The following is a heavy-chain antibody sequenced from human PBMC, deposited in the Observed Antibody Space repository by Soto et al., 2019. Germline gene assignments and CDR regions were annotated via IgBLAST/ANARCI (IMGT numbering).Heavy chain of an antibody. CDR2: IYYSGST. J-gene: IGHJ4*02. CDR1: GGSISSGGYY. CDR3: ARALLYVDTAMVDFDY. Sequence: QVQLQESGPGLVKPSQTLSLTCTVSGGSISSGGYYWSWIRQHPGKGLEWIGYIYYSGSTYYNPSLKNRVTISVDTSKNQFSLKLSSVTAADTAVYYCARALLYVDTAMVDFDYWGQGTLVTVSS. D-gene: IGHD5-18*01. V-gene: IGHV4-31*03.